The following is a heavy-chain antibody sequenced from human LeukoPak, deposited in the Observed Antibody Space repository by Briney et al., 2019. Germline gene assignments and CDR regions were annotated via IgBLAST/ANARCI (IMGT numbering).Heavy chain of an antibody. CDR2: IYTSGST. CDR1: GDSISSGSYY. V-gene: IGHV4-61*02. J-gene: IGHJ4*02. Sequence: SETLSLTCTVSGDSISSGSYYWSWIRQPAGKGLEWIGRIYTSGSTNYNPSLKSRVTISVDTSKNQFSLKLSSVTAADTAVYHCARGDSGWYLGLGFDYWGQGTLVTVSS. D-gene: IGHD6-19*01. CDR3: ARGDSGWYLGLGFDY.